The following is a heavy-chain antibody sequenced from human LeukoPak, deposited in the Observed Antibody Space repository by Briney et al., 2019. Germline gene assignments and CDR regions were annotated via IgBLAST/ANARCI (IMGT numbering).Heavy chain of an antibody. V-gene: IGHV1-46*01. Sequence: GASVKVSCKASGDTFTSYYMHWGRQAPGQGLEWMGRSNPSGGSTSDAQKFQGRVTMTRDTSTSTVYMELSSLRSEYTAVYYCATGDELRYFDWLPGDYWGQGPLVTVSS. D-gene: IGHD3-9*01. CDR3: ATGDELRYFDWLPGDY. CDR1: GDTFTSYY. CDR2: SNPSGGST. J-gene: IGHJ4*02.